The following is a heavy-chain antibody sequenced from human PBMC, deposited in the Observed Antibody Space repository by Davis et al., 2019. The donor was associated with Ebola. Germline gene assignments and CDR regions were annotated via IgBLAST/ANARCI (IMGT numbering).Heavy chain of an antibody. Sequence: GESLKISCAASGFTFSSYAMHWVRQAPGKGLVWVSRINSDGSSTSYADSVKGRFTISRDNSKNTLYLQMNSLRVEDTAVYYCAKNSPAPDYWGQGTLVTVSS. CDR2: INSDGSST. V-gene: IGHV3-74*01. CDR1: GFTFSSYA. J-gene: IGHJ4*02. CDR3: AKNSPAPDY.